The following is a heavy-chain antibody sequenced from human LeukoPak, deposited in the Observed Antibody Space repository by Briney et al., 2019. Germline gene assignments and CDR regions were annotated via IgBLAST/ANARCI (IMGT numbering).Heavy chain of an antibody. V-gene: IGHV4-34*01. Sequence: SETLSLTCAVYGGSFSGYYWSWIRQPPGKGLEWIGEINHSGSTYYNPSLKSRVTISVDTSKNQFSLKLSSVTAADTAVYYCARKDRYYYGSGSYGIDYWGQGTLVTVSS. CDR1: GGSFSGYY. CDR3: ARKDRYYYGSGSYGIDY. CDR2: INHSGST. J-gene: IGHJ4*02. D-gene: IGHD3-10*01.